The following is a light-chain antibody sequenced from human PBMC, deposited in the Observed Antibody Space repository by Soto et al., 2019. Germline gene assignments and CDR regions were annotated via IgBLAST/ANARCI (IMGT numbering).Light chain of an antibody. CDR2: AAS. CDR1: QSISSY. Sequence: DIQMTQSPSSLSASVGDRVTITCRASQSISSYLNWHQQKPGKAPKLLIYAASSLQSGVPSRFSGSGSGTDFTLTISSLQPEDFATYYCQQSYSTPRTVGQGTKVDIK. CDR3: QQSYSTPRT. J-gene: IGKJ1*01. V-gene: IGKV1-39*01.